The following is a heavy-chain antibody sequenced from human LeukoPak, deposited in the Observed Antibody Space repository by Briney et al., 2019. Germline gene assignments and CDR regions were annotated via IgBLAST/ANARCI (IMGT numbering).Heavy chain of an antibody. Sequence: PGGSLRLSCAASGFTFSSYGMHWVRQAPGKGLEWVAVIWYDGSNKYYADSVKGRFTISRDNAKNSLYLQLNGLRADDTAVYYCARSNYGPNYLDYWGQGTLVTVSS. V-gene: IGHV3-33*03. CDR3: ARSNYGPNYLDY. CDR1: GFTFSSYG. J-gene: IGHJ4*02. D-gene: IGHD5-18*01. CDR2: IWYDGSNK.